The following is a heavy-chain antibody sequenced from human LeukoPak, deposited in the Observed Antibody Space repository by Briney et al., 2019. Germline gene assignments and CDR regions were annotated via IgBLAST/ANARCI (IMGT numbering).Heavy chain of an antibody. CDR1: GCTFSIYA. J-gene: IGHJ3*02. CDR3: ARETCSGGSCYFGRAFDI. CDR2: ISSNGGST. V-gene: IGHV3-64*01. D-gene: IGHD2-15*01. Sequence: GGSLRLSCAASGCTFSIYAMHWVRQAPEKGLEYVLAISSNGGSTYYANSVKGRFTISRDNSKNTLYLQMGSLRAEDMAVYYCARETCSGGSCYFGRAFDIWGQGTMVTVSS.